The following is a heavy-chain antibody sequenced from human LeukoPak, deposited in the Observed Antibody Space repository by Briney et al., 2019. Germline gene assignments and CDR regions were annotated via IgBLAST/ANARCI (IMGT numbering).Heavy chain of an antibody. D-gene: IGHD3-16*01. CDR2: IKQDGSEK. CDR1: GFTFSSYW. Sequence: PGGSLRLSCAASGFTFSSYWMSWVRQTPGKGLEWVANIKQDGSEKYYVDSVKGRFTISRDNAKNSLYLQMSNLRAEDMAVYFCARGGGLDVWGQGATVTVSS. J-gene: IGHJ6*02. CDR3: ARGGGLDV. V-gene: IGHV3-7*03.